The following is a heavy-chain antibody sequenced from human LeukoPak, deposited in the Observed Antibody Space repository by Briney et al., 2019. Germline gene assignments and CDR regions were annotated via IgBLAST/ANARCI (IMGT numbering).Heavy chain of an antibody. CDR3: AKDRGALYCSSTSCYASDY. J-gene: IGHJ4*02. CDR2: ISGSGGST. Sequence: PGGSLRLSCAASGFTVSSNYMSWVRQAPGKGLEWVSAISGSGGSTYYADSVKGRFTISRDNSKNTLYLQMNSLRAEDTAVYYCAKDRGALYCSSTSCYASDYWGQGTLVTVSS. V-gene: IGHV3-23*01. CDR1: GFTVSSNY. D-gene: IGHD2-2*01.